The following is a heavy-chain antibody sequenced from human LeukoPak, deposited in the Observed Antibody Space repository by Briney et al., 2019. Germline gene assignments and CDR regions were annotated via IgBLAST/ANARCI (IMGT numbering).Heavy chain of an antibody. CDR3: ARDINGYTYGRSYSYFDL. Sequence: GASVKVSRKASGYTFTSSDINWVRPATGQGREWMGWMNPNSGNTGYAQKFQGRVNMTMNNSISAAYMELSSLRSEPTALYYCARDINGYTYGRSYSYFDLWGRGTLVTVSS. V-gene: IGHV1-8*01. CDR1: GYTFTSSD. D-gene: IGHD5-18*01. J-gene: IGHJ2*01. CDR2: MNPNSGNT.